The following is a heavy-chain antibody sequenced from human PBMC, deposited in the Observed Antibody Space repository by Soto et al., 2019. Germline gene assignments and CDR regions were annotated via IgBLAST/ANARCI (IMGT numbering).Heavy chain of an antibody. D-gene: IGHD3-3*01. Sequence: PSETLSLTCTVSGGSVSSSSYYWGWIRQPPGEGLEWIGSIYYSGSTYYNPPLKSRVTISVDTSKNQFSLKLSSVTAADTAVYYCATTGDFWSGYYARDPSDYWGQGTLVTVSS. CDR1: GGSVSSSSYY. CDR3: ATTGDFWSGYYARDPSDY. CDR2: IYYSGST. J-gene: IGHJ4*02. V-gene: IGHV4-39*01.